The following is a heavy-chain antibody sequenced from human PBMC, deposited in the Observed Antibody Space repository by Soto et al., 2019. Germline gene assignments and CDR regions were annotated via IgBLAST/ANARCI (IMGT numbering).Heavy chain of an antibody. D-gene: IGHD2-15*01. CDR2: VSLGGST. J-gene: IGHJ4*02. Sequence: DVQLLESGGGLVQPEGSLRLSCAASGFTFSSYAMGWVRQGPGKGLEWVAVVSLGGSTHYADSVRGRSTISRDNSKNTLYLQMNSLTAEDTAVYFCAKRRGAGGHFDYWGQGALVTVSS. V-gene: IGHV3-23*01. CDR1: GFTFSSYA. CDR3: AKRRGAGGHFDY.